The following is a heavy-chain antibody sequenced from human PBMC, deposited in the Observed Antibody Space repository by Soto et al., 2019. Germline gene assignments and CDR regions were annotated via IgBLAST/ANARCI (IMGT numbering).Heavy chain of an antibody. CDR1: GGSISSSSYY. D-gene: IGHD4-17*01. Sequence: QLQLQESGPGLVKPSETLSLTCTVSGGSISSSSYYWGWIRQPPGKGLEWIGSIYYSGSTYYNPSLKSRLTTPVPTPKNQFSLKLSSVTAADTAVYYCARQLYDYGDYGTVDYWGQGTLVTVSS. V-gene: IGHV4-39*01. CDR2: IYYSGST. CDR3: ARQLYDYGDYGTVDY. J-gene: IGHJ4*02.